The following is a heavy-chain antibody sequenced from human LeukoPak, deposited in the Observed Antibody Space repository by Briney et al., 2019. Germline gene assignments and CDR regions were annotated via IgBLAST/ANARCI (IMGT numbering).Heavy chain of an antibody. J-gene: IGHJ6*02. Sequence: PGGSLRLSCAASGFTVSSNYMSWVRQAPGKGLEWVSVIYSGGSTYYADSVKGRFTISRDNSKNTLYLQMNSLRAEDTAVYYCARDPPHYYDSSGKDYYYGMDVWGQGTTVTVSS. D-gene: IGHD3-22*01. V-gene: IGHV3-66*01. CDR2: IYSGGST. CDR3: ARDPPHYYDSSGKDYYYGMDV. CDR1: GFTVSSNY.